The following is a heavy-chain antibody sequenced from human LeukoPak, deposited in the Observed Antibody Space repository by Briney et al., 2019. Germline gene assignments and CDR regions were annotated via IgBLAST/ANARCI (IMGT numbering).Heavy chain of an antibody. V-gene: IGHV3-7*01. CDR2: IKQDGSEK. CDR1: GFTFSSYW. CDR3: ARAGIQLWLNAFDI. J-gene: IGHJ3*02. Sequence: GGSLRLSCAASGFTFSSYWMSWVRQAPGKGLEWVANIKQDGSEKYYVDSVKGRFTISRDNAKNSLYLQMNSLRAEDTAVYYCARAGIQLWLNAFDIWGQGTMVTVPS. D-gene: IGHD5-18*01.